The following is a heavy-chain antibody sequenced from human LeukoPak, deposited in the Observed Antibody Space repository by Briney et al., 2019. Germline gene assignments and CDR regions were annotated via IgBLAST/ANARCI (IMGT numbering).Heavy chain of an antibody. CDR1: GFTFSSYG. V-gene: IGHV3-30*18. D-gene: IGHD4-17*01. CDR2: ISYDGSNK. Sequence: PGPSLRLSCTASGFTFSSYGMHWVRQAPGKGLEGVAVISYDGSNKYYADSVKGRFTISRDNSKNTLYLQMNTLRAEDTAVYYCAKDGLQPPNGDLYYFYGMDVWGQGTTVTVSS. J-gene: IGHJ6*02. CDR3: AKDGLQPPNGDLYYFYGMDV.